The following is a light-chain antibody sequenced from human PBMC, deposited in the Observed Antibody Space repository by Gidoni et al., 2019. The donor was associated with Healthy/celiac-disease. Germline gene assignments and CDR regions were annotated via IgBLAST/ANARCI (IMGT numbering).Light chain of an antibody. CDR1: QRVSSN. J-gene: IGKJ5*01. V-gene: IGKV3-15*01. CDR3: QQYNNWTPIT. Sequence: EIVMTQSPASLSVSPGERDTLSCRASQRVSSNLAWYQQKPGQAPRFSGSGSGTEYTLTISSLQSEDFAVYYCQQYNNWTPITFGQGTRLEIK.